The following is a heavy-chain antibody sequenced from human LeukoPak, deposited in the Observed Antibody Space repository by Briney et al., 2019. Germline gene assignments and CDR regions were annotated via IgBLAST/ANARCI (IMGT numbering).Heavy chain of an antibody. CDR3: ARDEPHTVGAIDY. V-gene: IGHV1-69*13. CDR1: GYTFTSYD. Sequence: SVKVSCKASGYTFTSYDINWVRQAPGQGLEWMGGIIPIFATANYAQKFQGRVTITADESTSTAYMELSSLRFEDTAVYYCARDEPHTVGAIDYWGQGTLVTVSS. D-gene: IGHD1-26*01. CDR2: IIPIFATA. J-gene: IGHJ4*02.